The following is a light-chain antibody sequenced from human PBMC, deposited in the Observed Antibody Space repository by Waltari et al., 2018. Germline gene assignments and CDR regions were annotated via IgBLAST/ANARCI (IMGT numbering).Light chain of an antibody. CDR3: QQHGTLPAT. CDR2: RAS. J-gene: IGKJ1*01. CDR1: QSVGSSS. V-gene: IGKV3-20*01. Sequence: DIVFTPSPGPDPLSPGHSVDLSCRASQSVGSSSLAWSQQKPGQAPRLVIYRASRRATGIPDRFSGSGSGTDFSLTISRLEPEDFAVYYCQQHGTLPATFGQGTKVEIK.